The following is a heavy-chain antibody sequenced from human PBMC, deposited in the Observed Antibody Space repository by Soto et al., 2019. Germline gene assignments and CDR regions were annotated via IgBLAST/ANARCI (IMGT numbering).Heavy chain of an antibody. V-gene: IGHV1-2*02. Sequence: ASVKVSCKASGYTFTGYDMHWVLQAPGQGLEWMGWINPNSGGTNYAQKFQGRVTMTRDTSISTAYMELSRLRSDDTAVYYCARAEGRGYSGSWGQGTLVTVSS. CDR3: ARAEGRGYSGS. CDR2: INPNSGGT. J-gene: IGHJ5*02. D-gene: IGHD5-12*01. CDR1: GYTFTGYD.